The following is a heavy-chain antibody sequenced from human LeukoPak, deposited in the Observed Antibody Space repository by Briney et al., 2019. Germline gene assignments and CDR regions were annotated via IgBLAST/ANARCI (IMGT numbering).Heavy chain of an antibody. D-gene: IGHD3-9*01. CDR2: IHYTGST. Sequence: PSETLSLTCTVSGGSITSSYWSWIRQSPGKGLEWIGYIHYTGSTNYNPSLKSRVTMLIDTSKNQFSLKLNSVTAADTAVYYCARGRYSAGDNWFDPWGQGTLVTVSS. V-gene: IGHV4-59*01. CDR1: GGSITSSY. J-gene: IGHJ5*02. CDR3: ARGRYSAGDNWFDP.